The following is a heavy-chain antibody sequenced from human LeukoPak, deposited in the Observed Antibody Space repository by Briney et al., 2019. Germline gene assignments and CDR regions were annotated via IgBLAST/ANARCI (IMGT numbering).Heavy chain of an antibody. J-gene: IGHJ4*02. CDR1: GGSFSGYY. CDR3: ARGVLRYFDWLNYFDY. CDR2: INHSGST. D-gene: IGHD3-9*01. Sequence: SETLSLTCAVYGGSFSGYYWSWIRQPPGKGLEWIGEINHSGSTNYNPSLKSRVTISVDTSKNQFSLKLSSVTAADTAVYYCARGVLRYFDWLNYFDYWGRGTLVTVSS. V-gene: IGHV4-34*01.